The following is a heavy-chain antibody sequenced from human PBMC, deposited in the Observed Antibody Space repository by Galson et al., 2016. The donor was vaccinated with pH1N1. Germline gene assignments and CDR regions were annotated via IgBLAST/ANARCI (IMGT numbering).Heavy chain of an antibody. CDR3: ATGDKEFDH. J-gene: IGHJ3*01. V-gene: IGHV4-39*07. Sequence: TLSLTCTVSGGSISSSTYYWGWIRQPPGKGLEWIGSIYYSGSTYYNPSLKSRVTISVDTSKNQFSLKLTSVTAADTAVYYCATGDKEFDHWGQGTMIIVSS. CDR2: IYYSGST. D-gene: IGHD7-27*01. CDR1: GGSISSSTYY.